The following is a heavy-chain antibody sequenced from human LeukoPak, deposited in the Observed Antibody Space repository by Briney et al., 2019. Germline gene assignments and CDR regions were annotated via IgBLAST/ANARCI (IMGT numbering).Heavy chain of an antibody. CDR2: ISAYNGNT. CDR1: GYTFTSYG. CDR3: ARDKVFVVVPAAISDAFDI. Sequence: ASVKVSCKASGYTFTSYGISWVRQAPGQGLEWMGWISAYNGNTNYAQKLQGRVTVTTDTSTSTAYMELRSLRSDDTAVYYCARDKVFVVVPAAISDAFDIWGQGTMVTVSS. J-gene: IGHJ3*02. V-gene: IGHV1-18*01. D-gene: IGHD2-2*01.